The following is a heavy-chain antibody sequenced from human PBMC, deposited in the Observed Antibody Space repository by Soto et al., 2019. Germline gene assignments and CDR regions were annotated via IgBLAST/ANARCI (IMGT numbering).Heavy chain of an antibody. CDR1: GGSFSGYY. CDR3: ARAPRIAVAGKRQPAGNFDY. V-gene: IGHV4-34*01. D-gene: IGHD6-19*01. CDR2: INHSGST. J-gene: IGHJ4*02. Sequence: QVQLQQWGAGLLKPSETLSLTCAVYGGSFSGYYWSWIRQPPGKGLEWIGEINHSGSTNYNPSLKSRVAISVDTSKNQYSLKRGSGTAADTAVYYCARAPRIAVAGKRQPAGNFDYWVQGPLVIVSS.